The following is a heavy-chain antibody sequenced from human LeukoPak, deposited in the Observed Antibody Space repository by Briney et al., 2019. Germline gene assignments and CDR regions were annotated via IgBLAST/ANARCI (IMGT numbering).Heavy chain of an antibody. D-gene: IGHD2-21*01. CDR2: INPNSGNT. J-gene: IGHJ6*03. CDR1: GYTFTGYY. Sequence: ASVKVSCKASGYTFTGYYMHWVRQAPGQGLEWMGWINPNSGNTGYAQEFQGRVTMTRNTSISTAYMELSSLRSEDTAVYYCARSSAAEVIRYYYYMDVWGKGTTVTVSS. CDR3: ARSSAAEVIRYYYYMDV. V-gene: IGHV1-8*02.